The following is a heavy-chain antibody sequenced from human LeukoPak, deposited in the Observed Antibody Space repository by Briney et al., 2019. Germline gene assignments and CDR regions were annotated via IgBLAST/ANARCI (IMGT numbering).Heavy chain of an antibody. CDR2: IASDVSST. Sequence: GGSLRLSCAASGFTFSSYWMNWVRQAPGKGLVWVSRIASDVSSTTYADSVKGRFSISRDNAKNTLYLQMNSLRVEDTAVYYCARGRPHGNDYWGQGTLVTVSS. CDR3: ARGRPHGNDY. J-gene: IGHJ4*02. CDR1: GFTFSSYW. D-gene: IGHD4-23*01. V-gene: IGHV3-74*01.